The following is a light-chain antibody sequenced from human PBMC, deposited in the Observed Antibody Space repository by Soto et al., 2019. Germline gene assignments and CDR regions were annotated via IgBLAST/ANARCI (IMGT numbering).Light chain of an antibody. CDR2: NTR. V-gene: IGLV7-43*01. CDR1: TGAVTSGYY. Sequence: QTVVTQEPSLTVSPGGTVTLTCASSTGAVTSGYYPNWFQQKPRQAPRALIYNTRNKHFWTPARFSGPLLGGKAALTLSGVQHEDEAEYFCLLYYGAAGVFGGGTKLTVL. CDR3: LLYYGAAGV. J-gene: IGLJ2*01.